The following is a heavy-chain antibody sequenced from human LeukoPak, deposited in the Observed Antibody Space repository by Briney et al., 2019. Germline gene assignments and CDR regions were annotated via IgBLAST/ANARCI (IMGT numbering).Heavy chain of an antibody. CDR3: ARDSFGVWGSYRHAGLRY. CDR1: GYTFTGYY. D-gene: IGHD3-16*02. V-gene: IGHV1-2*02. CDR2: INPNSGGT. Sequence: AASVKVSCKASGYTFTGYYMHWVRQAPGQGLEWMGWINPNSGGTNYAQKFQGRVTMTRDTSISTAYMELSRLRSDDTAVYYCARDSFGVWGSYRHAGLRYWGQGTLVTVSS. J-gene: IGHJ4*02.